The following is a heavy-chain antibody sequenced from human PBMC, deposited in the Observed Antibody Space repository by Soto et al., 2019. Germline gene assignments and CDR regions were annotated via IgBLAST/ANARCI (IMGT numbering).Heavy chain of an antibody. CDR1: GYTFTSYE. CDR3: AWPNSSGYCGFDY. V-gene: IGHV1-8*01. J-gene: IGHJ4*02. Sequence: QVQLVQSGAEVKKPGAAVKVSCKASGYTFTSYEINWVRQATGQGLEWMGWVNPNNGNTGYAQKFQGRVTMTRNTSISTAYMELRSLRSEDTAVYYCAWPNSSGYCGFDYWGQGTLVTVSS. CDR2: VNPNNGNT. D-gene: IGHD3-22*01.